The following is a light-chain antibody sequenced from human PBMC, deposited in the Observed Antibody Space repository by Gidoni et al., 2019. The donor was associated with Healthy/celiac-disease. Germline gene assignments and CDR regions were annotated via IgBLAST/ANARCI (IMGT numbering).Light chain of an antibody. Sequence: QSVLTQPPSVSGAPGQRVTISCTWSSSNIGAGYDVHWYQQLPGTAPKLLSYGNSNRPSGVPDRFSGSKSGTSASLAITGLQAEDEADYYCQSYDSSLWVFGGGTKLPVL. V-gene: IGLV1-40*01. CDR1: SSNIGAGYD. J-gene: IGLJ3*02. CDR2: GNS. CDR3: QSYDSSLWV.